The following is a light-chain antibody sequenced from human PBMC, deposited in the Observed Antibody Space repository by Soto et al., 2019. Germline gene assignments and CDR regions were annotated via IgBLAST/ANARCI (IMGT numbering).Light chain of an antibody. CDR2: QDS. CDR3: QAWDSSTAWV. Sequence: ELTQPPSVSVSPGQTASITCSGDKLGDKYACWYQQKPGQSPVLVIYQDSKRPSGIPERFSGSNSGNTATLTISGTQAMDEADYYCQAWDSSTAWVFGTGTKVTVL. CDR1: KLGDKY. V-gene: IGLV3-1*01. J-gene: IGLJ1*01.